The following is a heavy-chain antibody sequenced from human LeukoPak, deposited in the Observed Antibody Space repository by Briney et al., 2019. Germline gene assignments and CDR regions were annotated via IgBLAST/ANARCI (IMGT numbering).Heavy chain of an antibody. Sequence: SETLSLTCTVSGGSISSYYWSWIRQPAGKGLEWIGRIYTSGSTNYNPSLKSRVTISVDTSKNQFSLKLSSVTAADTAVYYCARTRLYMSSSGFFDYWGRGTLVTVSS. V-gene: IGHV4-4*07. CDR2: IYTSGST. CDR3: ARTRLYMSSSGFFDY. D-gene: IGHD6-6*01. J-gene: IGHJ4*02. CDR1: GGSISSYY.